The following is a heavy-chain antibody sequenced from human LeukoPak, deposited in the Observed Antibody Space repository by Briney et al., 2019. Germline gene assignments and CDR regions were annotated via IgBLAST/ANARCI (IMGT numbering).Heavy chain of an antibody. D-gene: IGHD3-22*01. CDR1: GGSISSYY. J-gene: IGHJ4*02. V-gene: IGHV4-59*01. CDR3: ARENPSGYYNRPIDY. Sequence: SETPSLTCTVSGGSISSYYWSWIRQPPGKGLEWIGDIYYSGSIKYNPSLKSRVTMSVDTSKNQFSLKLSSVTAADTAIYYCARENPSGYYNRPIDYWGQGTLVTVSS. CDR2: IYYSGSI.